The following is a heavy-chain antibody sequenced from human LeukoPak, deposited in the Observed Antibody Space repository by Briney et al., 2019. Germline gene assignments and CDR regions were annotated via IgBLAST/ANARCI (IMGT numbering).Heavy chain of an antibody. V-gene: IGHV3-11*01. Sequence: GGPLRLSCAASGLTFSDYYMSWIRQAPGKGLEWASYISSSGSTIYYADSVKGRFTISRDNAKNSLYLQMNSLRAEDTAVYYCARDGDCGGDCSSGMDVWGQGTTVTVSS. CDR1: GLTFSDYY. J-gene: IGHJ6*02. CDR3: ARDGDCGGDCSSGMDV. CDR2: ISSSGSTI. D-gene: IGHD2-21*02.